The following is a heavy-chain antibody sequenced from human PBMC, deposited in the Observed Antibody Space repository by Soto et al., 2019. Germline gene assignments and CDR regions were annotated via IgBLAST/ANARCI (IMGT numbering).Heavy chain of an antibody. CDR3: AVGLAGDKVDS. Sequence: QVQLQESGPGLVKPSQTLSLTCTVSGASISSGHYYWSWIRQPPGKGLEWIGHIYNSGSTYNNPSVTSRVVISLDTSKNQFALNLSSVTAADSAVYYCAVGLAGDKVDSWGQGTLVTVSS. J-gene: IGHJ4*02. CDR1: GASISSGHYY. V-gene: IGHV4-30-4*01. CDR2: IYNSGST. D-gene: IGHD6-19*01.